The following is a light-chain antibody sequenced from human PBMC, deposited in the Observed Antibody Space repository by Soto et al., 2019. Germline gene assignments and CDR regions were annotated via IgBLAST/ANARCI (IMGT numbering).Light chain of an antibody. CDR2: DAS. Sequence: EIVLTQSPATLSLSPGERATLSCRASQSVSSYLAWYQQKPGQAPRLLIYDASNRATGIPARFSGSGSGTDFTLTISSLEPEDFAVDDCQPRRNWPPYTCGQGTKLEIK. J-gene: IGKJ2*01. CDR3: QPRRNWPPYT. CDR1: QSVSSY. V-gene: IGKV3-11*01.